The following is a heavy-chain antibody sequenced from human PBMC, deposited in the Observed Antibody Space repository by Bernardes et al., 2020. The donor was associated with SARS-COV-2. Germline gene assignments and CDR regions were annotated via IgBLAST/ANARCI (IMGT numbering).Heavy chain of an antibody. CDR3: ARGVTVFGRGLKRYYNYYMDV. Sequence: GSLRLSCAASGFAFDTYHIHWVRQPPGKGLEWVALISNDGNTQYYVDSVKGRFTVSRDNSNNTLSLRLNSLRDEDTAVYYCARGVTVFGRGLKRYYNYYMDVWGKGTTVTVSS. D-gene: IGHD3-3*01. V-gene: IGHV3-30*03. CDR2: ISNDGNTQ. CDR1: GFAFDTYH. J-gene: IGHJ6*03.